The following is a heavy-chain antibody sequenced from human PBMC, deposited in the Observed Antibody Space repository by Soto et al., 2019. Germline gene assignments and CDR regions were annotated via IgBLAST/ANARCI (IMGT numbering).Heavy chain of an antibody. D-gene: IGHD5-18*01. CDR3: AREARGYSYGSYFXY. CDR1: GGSFSGYY. Sequence: PSETLSLTCAVYGGSFSGYYWSRIRQPPGKGLEWIGEINHSGSTNYNPSLKSRVTISVDTSKNQFSLKLSSVTAADTAVYYCAREARGYSYGSYFXYWGQGTLVTVSS. J-gene: IGHJ4*02. V-gene: IGHV4-34*01. CDR2: INHSGST.